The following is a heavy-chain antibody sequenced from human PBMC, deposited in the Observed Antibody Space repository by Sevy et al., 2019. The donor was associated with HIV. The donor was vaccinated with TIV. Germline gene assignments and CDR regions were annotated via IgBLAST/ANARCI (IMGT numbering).Heavy chain of an antibody. CDR2: IWYDGSNN. Sequence: GGSLRLSSAASGFTFSSYGMRWVRQAPGKGLEWVAVIWYDGSNNYYADSVKGRFTISRDNSKNTLYLQMNSLRAEDTAVYYCARESYGDYSAFDIWGQGTMVTVSS. CDR1: GFTFSSYG. CDR3: ARESYGDYSAFDI. J-gene: IGHJ3*02. V-gene: IGHV3-33*01. D-gene: IGHD4-17*01.